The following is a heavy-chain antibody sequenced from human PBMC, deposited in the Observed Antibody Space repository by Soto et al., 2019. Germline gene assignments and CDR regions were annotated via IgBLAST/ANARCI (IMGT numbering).Heavy chain of an antibody. J-gene: IGHJ4*02. D-gene: IGHD1-1*01. Sequence: XETLSLTCTVAGGSISSYYWSWIRQPPGKGLEWIGYIYYSGSTNYNPSLKSRVTISVDTSKNQFSLKLSSVTAADTAVYYCARNWNVGAFDYWGLGALVTVSS. CDR2: IYYSGST. V-gene: IGHV4-59*01. CDR3: ARNWNVGAFDY. CDR1: GGSISSYY.